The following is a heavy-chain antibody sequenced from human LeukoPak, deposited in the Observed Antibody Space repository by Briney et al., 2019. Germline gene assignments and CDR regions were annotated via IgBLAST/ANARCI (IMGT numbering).Heavy chain of an antibody. CDR3: AKASVLWFGELLPLDY. Sequence: PGGSLRLSCAASGFTFSSYAMSWVRQAPGKGLEWVSAISGSGGSTYYADSVKGRLTISRDNSKNTLYLQMNSLRAEDTAVYYCAKASVLWFGELLPLDYWGQGTLVTVSS. V-gene: IGHV3-23*01. CDR2: ISGSGGST. J-gene: IGHJ4*02. D-gene: IGHD3-10*01. CDR1: GFTFSSYA.